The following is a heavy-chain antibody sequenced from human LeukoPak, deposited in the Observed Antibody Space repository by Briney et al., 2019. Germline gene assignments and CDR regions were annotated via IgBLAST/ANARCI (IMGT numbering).Heavy chain of an antibody. CDR3: ARDDSGYPGLGY. V-gene: IGHV3-53*01. CDR1: GFTVSSNY. J-gene: IGHJ4*02. Sequence: GGSLRLSCAASGFTVSSNYMTWVRQAPGKGLEWVSVIYGGGKTFYADSVKGRFTISRDNSKNTLYLQMNSLRTEDTAVYFCARDDSGYPGLGYWGQGTLVTVSS. D-gene: IGHD3-22*01. CDR2: IYGGGKT.